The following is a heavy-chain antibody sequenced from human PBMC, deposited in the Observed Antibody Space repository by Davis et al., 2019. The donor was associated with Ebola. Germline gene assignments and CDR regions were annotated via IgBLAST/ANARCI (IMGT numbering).Heavy chain of an antibody. CDR1: GFTFSSYA. D-gene: IGHD2-2*01. Sequence: PGGSLRLSCAASGFTFSSYAMHWVRQAPGKGLEWVAVISYDGSNKYYADSVKGRFTISRDNSKNTLYLQMNSLRAEDTAVYYCAKVVPAAILDYWGQGTLVTVSS. CDR2: ISYDGSNK. CDR3: AKVVPAAILDY. V-gene: IGHV3-30-3*01. J-gene: IGHJ4*02.